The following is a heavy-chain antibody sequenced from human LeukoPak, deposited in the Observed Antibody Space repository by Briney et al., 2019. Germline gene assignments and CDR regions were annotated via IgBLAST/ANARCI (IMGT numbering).Heavy chain of an antibody. J-gene: IGHJ4*02. CDR1: GGSISGENYY. D-gene: IGHD3-22*01. CDR2: VYSSGGT. V-gene: IGHV4-61*02. CDR3: ARGLYDTTEPIDY. Sequence: SQTLSLTCTVSGGSISGENYYWNWIRQPAGKGLEWIGRVYSSGGTNYNPSLKSRVTISVDTSKNQFSLKLTSVTAADTAVYYCARGLYDTTEPIDYWGQGTLVTVSS.